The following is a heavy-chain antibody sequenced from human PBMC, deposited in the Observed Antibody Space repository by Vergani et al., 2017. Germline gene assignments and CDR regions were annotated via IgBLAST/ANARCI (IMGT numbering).Heavy chain of an antibody. J-gene: IGHJ4*02. D-gene: IGHD3-10*01. CDR2: ISGSGGST. V-gene: IGHV3-23*01. CDR1: GFTFDTYA. Sequence: EVQLLESGGGLVQPGGSLRLSCAASGFTFDTYAMNWVRQAPGKGLEWVSAISGSGGSTYYADSVKGRFTISRDNSKNTLYLQMNSLRAEDTAVYYCAKDFDIDYYGSGGFFYWGQGTLVTVSS. CDR3: AKDFDIDYYGSGGFFY.